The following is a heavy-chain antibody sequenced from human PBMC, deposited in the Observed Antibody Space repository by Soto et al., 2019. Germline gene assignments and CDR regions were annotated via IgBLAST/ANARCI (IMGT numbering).Heavy chain of an antibody. CDR1: RGSISNYY. CDR2: VYHSGTS. J-gene: IGHJ4*02. V-gene: IGHV4-59*08. CDR3: ARVPQDSSGYYYIDY. Sequence: SETLSLACTVSRGSISNYYCSWIRQPPGKGPEWIGFVYHSGTSDYNPSLGGRVTISLDMSKNQYSLKLSSVTAADTAVYYCARVPQDSSGYYYIDYWGQRTLVTVSS. D-gene: IGHD3-22*01.